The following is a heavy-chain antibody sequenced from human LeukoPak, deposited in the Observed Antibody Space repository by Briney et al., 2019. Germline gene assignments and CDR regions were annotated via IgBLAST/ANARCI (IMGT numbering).Heavy chain of an antibody. CDR2: TYYRSKWYN. CDR3: ARVFYYDSSGYAYYGMDV. J-gene: IGHJ6*02. CDR1: GDGVSSNSAA. D-gene: IGHD3-22*01. Sequence: SQTLSLTCAISGDGVSSNSAAWNWIRQPPSRGLEWLGRTYYRSKWYNDYAVSVKSRITINPDTSKNQFSLQLNSVTPEDTAVYYCARVFYYDSSGYAYYGMDVWGQGTTVTVSS. V-gene: IGHV6-1*01.